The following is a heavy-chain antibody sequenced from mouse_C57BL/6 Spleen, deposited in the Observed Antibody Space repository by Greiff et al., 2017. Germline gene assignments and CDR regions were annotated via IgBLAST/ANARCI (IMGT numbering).Heavy chain of an antibody. CDR2: IYPRDGSI. V-gene: IGHV1-78*01. CDR1: GFTFTDYA. D-gene: IGHD3-2*02. J-gene: IGHJ3*01. Sequence: VQLQQSDAELVKPGASVKISCAASGFTFTDYAIHWMRQGPEQGLEWIGYIYPRDGSIKYTEKFKGRATLTADKSSSTAYLQLTSLTSEDSAVYYCARYDSSGGGGGAYWGQGTLVTVSA. CDR3: ARYDSSGGGGGAY.